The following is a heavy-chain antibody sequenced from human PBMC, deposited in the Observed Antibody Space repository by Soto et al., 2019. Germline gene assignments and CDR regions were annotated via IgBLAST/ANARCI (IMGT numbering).Heavy chain of an antibody. V-gene: IGHV2-5*02. CDR3: AHRRLNLRFGPIDAFDI. Sequence: SGPTLVNPTQTLTLTCTFSGFSLSTSGVGVGWIRQPPGKALEWLALIYWDDDKRYSPSLKSRLTITKDTSKNQVVLTMTNMDPVDTATYYCAHRRLNLRFGPIDAFDIWGQGTMVTVSS. CDR1: GFSLSTSGVG. J-gene: IGHJ3*02. CDR2: IYWDDDK. D-gene: IGHD3-3*01.